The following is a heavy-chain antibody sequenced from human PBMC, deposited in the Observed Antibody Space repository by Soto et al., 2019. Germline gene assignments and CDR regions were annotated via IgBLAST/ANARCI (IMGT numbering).Heavy chain of an antibody. CDR1: GGSFSGYY. Sequence: QVQLQQWGAGLLKPSETLSLTCAVYGGSFSGYYWSWIRQPPGKGLEWIGEINHSGSTNYNPSLKSRVTISVDTSKIQFSLKLSSVTAADTAVYYCARGRVVVVAATILFDYWGQGTLVTVSS. V-gene: IGHV4-34*01. D-gene: IGHD2-15*01. CDR3: ARGRVVVVAATILFDY. J-gene: IGHJ4*02. CDR2: INHSGST.